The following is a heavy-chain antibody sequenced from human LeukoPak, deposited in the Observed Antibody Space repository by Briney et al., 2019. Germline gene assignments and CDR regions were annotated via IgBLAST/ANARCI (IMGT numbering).Heavy chain of an antibody. V-gene: IGHV4-38-2*02. CDR3: ARPSGDFWSGYHYYMDV. CDR2: INHSGST. J-gene: IGHJ6*03. Sequence: SETLSLTCTVSGYSISSGYYWGWIRQPPGKGLEWIGEINHSGSTNYNPSLKSRVTISVDTSKNQFSLKLSSVTAADTAVYYCARPSGDFWSGYHYYMDVWGKGTTVTVSS. CDR1: GYSISSGYY. D-gene: IGHD3-3*01.